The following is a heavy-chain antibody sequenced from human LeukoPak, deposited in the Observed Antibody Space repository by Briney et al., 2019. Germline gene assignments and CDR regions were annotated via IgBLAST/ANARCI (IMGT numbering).Heavy chain of an antibody. CDR3: ARAAAGTRSEEGYYYYYMDV. CDR2: IYHSGST. V-gene: IGHV4-38-2*01. CDR1: GYSISSGYY. J-gene: IGHJ6*03. D-gene: IGHD6-13*01. Sequence: PPETLSLTCAVSGYSISSGYYWGWIRQPPGKGLEWIGSIYHSGSTYYNPSLKSRVTISVDTSKNQFSLKLSSVTAADTAVYYCARAAAGTRSEEGYYYYYMDVWGKGTTVTVSS.